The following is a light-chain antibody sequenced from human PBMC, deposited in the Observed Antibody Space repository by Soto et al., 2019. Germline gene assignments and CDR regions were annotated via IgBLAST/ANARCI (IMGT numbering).Light chain of an antibody. CDR2: DVS. J-gene: IGLJ1*01. CDR3: CSYAGSFTYV. CDR1: SSGVGGFNY. V-gene: IGLV2-11*01. Sequence: QSVLTQPRSVSGSPGQSVTISCTATSSGVGGFNYASWYQQHPGKGPKLMIYDVSKRPSGAPDRFSGSKSGNTASLTISGLQAEVEADYYCCSYAGSFTYVFGTGTKVTVL.